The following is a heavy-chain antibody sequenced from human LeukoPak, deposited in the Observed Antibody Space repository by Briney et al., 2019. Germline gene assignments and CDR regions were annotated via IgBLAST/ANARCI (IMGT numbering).Heavy chain of an antibody. Sequence: PGGPLSLSCAASGCTFTNHAMDWIRQAPGKGLEWVSGISGGGDSTYYADSVKGRVTISRDNSRNTLYLQMNSLRAEDTAVYYCARDEYTFGYDAFDMWGQGTLVTVSS. D-gene: IGHD5-18*01. J-gene: IGHJ3*02. CDR3: ARDEYTFGYDAFDM. CDR2: ISGGGDST. V-gene: IGHV3-23*01. CDR1: GCTFTNHA.